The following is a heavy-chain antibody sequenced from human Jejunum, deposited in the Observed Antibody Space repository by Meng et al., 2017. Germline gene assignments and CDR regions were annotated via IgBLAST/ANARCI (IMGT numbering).Heavy chain of an antibody. Sequence: SETLSLTCSVSGGSITSYYWTWIRQPPGKGLEWIGFIHHSGSTNYNPSLKSRVTISVDKSKNQFSLNLTSVTAADTAVYYCARAGYAYHSGYHFDYWGQGTLVTVSS. V-gene: IGHV4-59*12. CDR2: IHHSGST. J-gene: IGHJ4*02. CDR1: GGSITSYY. CDR3: ARAGYAYHSGYHFDY. D-gene: IGHD5-18*01.